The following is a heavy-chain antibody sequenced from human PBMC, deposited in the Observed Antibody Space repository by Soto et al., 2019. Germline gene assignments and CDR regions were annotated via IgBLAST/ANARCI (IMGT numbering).Heavy chain of an antibody. D-gene: IGHD3-3*01. CDR2: TSRAGSGE. CDR3: AKEENKNYDVDY. J-gene: IGHJ4*02. Sequence: QVHLVESGGGVVRPWGYLRLSCVGSGFNFAHHGIQWNRQATGKGLEGVAITSRAGSGEYFADSLKGRFTISKDNSKNAVEQEMNNLRRADTAVYHCAKEENKNYDVDYWGQGTLVTVST. V-gene: IGHV3-30*18. CDR1: GFNFAHHG.